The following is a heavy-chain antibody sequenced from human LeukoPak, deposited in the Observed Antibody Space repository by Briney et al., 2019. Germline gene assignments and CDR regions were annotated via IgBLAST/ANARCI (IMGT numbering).Heavy chain of an antibody. V-gene: IGHV3-23*01. J-gene: IGHJ5*02. CDR2: ISGSGGST. CDR1: GFTFSSYA. Sequence: GGSLRLSCAASGFTFSSYAMSWVRQAPGKGLEWVSAISGSGGSTYYADSVKGRFTISRDNSKNTLYLQMNSLRAEDTALYHCARVALNILNGASRFDPWGQGTLVTVSS. CDR3: ARVALNILNGASRFDP. D-gene: IGHD2-8*01.